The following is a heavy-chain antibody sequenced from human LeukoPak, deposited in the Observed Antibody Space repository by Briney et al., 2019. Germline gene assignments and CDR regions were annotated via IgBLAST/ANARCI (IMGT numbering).Heavy chain of an antibody. CDR1: GYTFTSYY. J-gene: IGHJ6*03. V-gene: IGHV1-46*01. D-gene: IGHD3-10*01. Sequence: VASVKVSCKASGYTFTSYYMHWVRQAPGQGLEWMGIINPSGGSTSYAQKFQGRVTMTRDTSTSTVYMELSSLRSEDAAVYYCARDPYGPRTGYYYYMDLWGKGTTVTVSS. CDR3: ARDPYGPRTGYYYYMDL. CDR2: INPSGGST.